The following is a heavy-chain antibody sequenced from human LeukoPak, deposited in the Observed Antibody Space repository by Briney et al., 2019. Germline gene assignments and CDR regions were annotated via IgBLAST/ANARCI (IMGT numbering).Heavy chain of an antibody. V-gene: IGHV4-34*01. D-gene: IGHD3-16*02. Sequence: SETLSLTCAVYGGSFSGYYWSWIRQPPGKGLEWIGEINHSGSTNYNPSLKSRVTISVDTSKNQFSLKLSSVTAADTAVYYCARARLYYDYVWGSYRIEDYWGQGTLVTVSS. CDR1: GGSFSGYY. CDR3: ARARLYYDYVWGSYRIEDY. CDR2: INHSGST. J-gene: IGHJ4*02.